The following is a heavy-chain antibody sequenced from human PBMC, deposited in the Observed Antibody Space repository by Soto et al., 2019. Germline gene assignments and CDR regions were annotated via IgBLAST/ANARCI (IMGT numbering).Heavy chain of an antibody. CDR2: IYPGDSDT. CDR3: ARGGYGGNHVDY. D-gene: IGHD2-15*01. J-gene: IGHJ4*02. CDR1: GYTFISSW. V-gene: IGHV5-51*01. Sequence: HGESLKISCRGSGYTFISSWIGWVRQMPGKGLEWMGTIYPGDSDTRYSPSFEGHVTISADKSISTAYLQWRSVKAADSAVYCCARGGYGGNHVDYWGQGTQVTVSS.